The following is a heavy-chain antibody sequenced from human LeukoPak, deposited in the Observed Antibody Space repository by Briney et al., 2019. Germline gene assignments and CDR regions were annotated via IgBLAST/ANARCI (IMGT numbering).Heavy chain of an antibody. CDR2: ISSSSYT. CDR1: GFTFSDYY. CDR3: ARYCSGGSCNSERWFDP. J-gene: IGHJ5*02. Sequence: GGSLRLSCAASGFTFSDYYMSWIRQAPGKGLEWVSYISSSSYTNYADSVKGRFTISRDNAKDSLNLQMNSLRAEDTAVYYCARYCSGGSCNSERWFDPWGQGTLVTVSS. D-gene: IGHD2-15*01. V-gene: IGHV3-11*03.